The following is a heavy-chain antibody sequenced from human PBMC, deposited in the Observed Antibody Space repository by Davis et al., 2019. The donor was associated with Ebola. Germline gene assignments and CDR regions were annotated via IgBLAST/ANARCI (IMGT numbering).Heavy chain of an antibody. D-gene: IGHD3-22*01. J-gene: IGHJ4*02. V-gene: IGHV4-34*01. CDR2: INHSGST. CDR1: GGSFSGYY. Sequence: MPSETLSLTCAVYGGSFSGYYWSWIRQPPGKGLEWIGEINHSGSTNYNPSLKSRVTISVDTSKNQFSLKLSSVTAADTAVYYCARRLSYYYDSSGYYRGYYFDYWGQGTLVTVSS. CDR3: ARRLSYYYDSSGYYRGYYFDY.